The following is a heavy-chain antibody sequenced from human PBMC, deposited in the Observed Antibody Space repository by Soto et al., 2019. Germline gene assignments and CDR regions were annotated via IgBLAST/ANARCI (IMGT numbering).Heavy chain of an antibody. CDR3: TLPGSTNFLAY. CDR2: IQSRTDGGAT. CDR1: GFTFSDAS. D-gene: IGHD2-2*01. J-gene: IGHJ4*02. V-gene: IGHV3-15*01. Sequence: TGGSLRLSYAASGFTFSDASMSWVRQAPGKGLEWVGRIQSRTDGGATDIAAPVQGRFTISRDDSQNTAYLQMNSLKSEDTAIYYCTLPGSTNFLAYWGQGTLVTVSS.